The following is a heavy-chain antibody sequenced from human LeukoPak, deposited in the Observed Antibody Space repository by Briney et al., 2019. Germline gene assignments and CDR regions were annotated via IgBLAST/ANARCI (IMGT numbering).Heavy chain of an antibody. V-gene: IGHV4-34*09. CDR3: ARGVDSPVLLWFGEESRYFDY. CDR2: IYYGGST. J-gene: IGHJ4*02. Sequence: SETLSLTCAVYGGSFSGYYWSWIRQPPGKGLEWIGYIYYGGSTYYNPSLKSRVTISVDTSKNQFSLKLSSVTAADTAVYYCARGVDSPVLLWFGEESRYFDYWGQGTLVTVSS. D-gene: IGHD3-10*01. CDR1: GGSFSGYY.